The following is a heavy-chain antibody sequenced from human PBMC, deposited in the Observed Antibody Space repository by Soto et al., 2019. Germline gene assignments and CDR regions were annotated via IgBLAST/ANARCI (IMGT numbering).Heavy chain of an antibody. D-gene: IGHD5-18*01. CDR2: INHSGST. J-gene: IGHJ6*02. CDR1: GGSFSGYY. Sequence: PWETLSLTCAVYGGSFSGYYWSWIRQPPGKGLEWIGEINHSGSTNYNPSLKSRVTISVDTTKNQFSLKLSSVTAADTAVYYCARWSGYSYGYAYYYYGMDVWGQGTTVTVS. CDR3: ARWSGYSYGYAYYYYGMDV. V-gene: IGHV4-34*01.